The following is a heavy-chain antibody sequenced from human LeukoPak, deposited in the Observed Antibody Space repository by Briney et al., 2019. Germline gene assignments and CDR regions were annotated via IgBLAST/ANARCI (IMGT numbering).Heavy chain of an antibody. CDR1: GFTFSNHG. V-gene: IGHV3-23*01. CDR2: ISGSGGST. Sequence: GGTLRLSCAASGFTFSNHGMNWVRQAPGKGLEWVSAISGSGGSTYYADSVKGRFTISRDNSKNTLYLQMNSLRAEDTAVYYGVGHSDYWGQGTLVIVS. CDR3: VGHSDY. D-gene: IGHD3-16*01. J-gene: IGHJ4*02.